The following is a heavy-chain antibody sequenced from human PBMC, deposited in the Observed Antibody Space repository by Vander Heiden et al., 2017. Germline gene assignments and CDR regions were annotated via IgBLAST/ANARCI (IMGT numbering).Heavy chain of an antibody. D-gene: IGHD5-18*01. CDR1: GFPFSSDA. CDR2: ISGSGTST. J-gene: IGHJ4*02. Sequence: EGQLLESGVGLVQRGGYLRPSCEASGFPFSSDAVSWVRQAPGKGLEWVSAISGSGTSTYYADSVKGRFTVSRDNSKSTLYLQMNSLRAEDTAVYYCAKGGVDTATDFDYWGQGTLVTVSS. CDR3: AKGGVDTATDFDY. V-gene: IGHV3-23*01.